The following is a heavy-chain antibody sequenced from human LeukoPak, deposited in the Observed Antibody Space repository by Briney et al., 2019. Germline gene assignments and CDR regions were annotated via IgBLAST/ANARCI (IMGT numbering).Heavy chain of an antibody. Sequence: GASVKVSCKASGGTFSSYAISWVRQAPGQGLEWMGRIIPIFDNANYAQKFQGRVTITTDESTSTAYMELSSLRSEDTAVYYCARVSWDTAMAVTDYWGQGTLVTVSS. CDR1: GGTFSSYA. CDR3: ARVSWDTAMAVTDY. V-gene: IGHV1-69*05. CDR2: IIPIFDNA. J-gene: IGHJ4*02. D-gene: IGHD5-18*01.